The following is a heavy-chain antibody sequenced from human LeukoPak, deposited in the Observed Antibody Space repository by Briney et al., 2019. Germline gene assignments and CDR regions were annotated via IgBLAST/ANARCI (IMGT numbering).Heavy chain of an antibody. CDR3: AILGYGFDY. V-gene: IGHV4-4*07. D-gene: IGHD5-12*01. Sequence: PSETLSLTCTVSGDSISNYYWNWIRQPAGKGLEWIGRIDTSWSTNYNPSLQSRVTISVDTSKNQFSLKLTSVTAADTAVYYCAILGYGFDYWGQGTLVTVSS. J-gene: IGHJ4*02. CDR1: GDSISNYY. CDR2: IDTSWST.